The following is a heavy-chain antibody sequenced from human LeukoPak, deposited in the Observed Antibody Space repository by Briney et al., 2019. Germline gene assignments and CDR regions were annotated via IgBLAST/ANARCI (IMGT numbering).Heavy chain of an antibody. V-gene: IGHV3-11*01. CDR2: ISSSGSTI. D-gene: IGHD2-15*01. CDR1: GFTFSDYY. Sequence: KPGGSLRLSCAASGFTFSDYYMSWIRQAPGKGLEWVSYISSSGSTIYYADSVKGRFTISRDNAKNSLYLQMNSLRAGDTAVYYCARDTLGYCSGGSCYGTIDYWGQGTLVTVSS. CDR3: ARDTLGYCSGGSCYGTIDY. J-gene: IGHJ4*02.